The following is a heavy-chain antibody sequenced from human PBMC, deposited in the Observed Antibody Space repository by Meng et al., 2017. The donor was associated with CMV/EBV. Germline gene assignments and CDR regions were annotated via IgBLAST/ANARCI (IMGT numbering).Heavy chain of an antibody. Sequence: GGSLRPSCAASGFTSSSYWMHWVRQAPGKGLVWVSRINSDGSSTSYADSVKGRFTISRDNTKNTLYLQMNSLRAEDTAVYYCARGRVPTNRNDVYNWFDPWGQGTLVTVSS. CDR1: GFTSSSYW. J-gene: IGHJ5*02. CDR2: INSDGSST. D-gene: IGHD1-1*01. V-gene: IGHV3-74*01. CDR3: ARGRVPTNRNDVYNWFDP.